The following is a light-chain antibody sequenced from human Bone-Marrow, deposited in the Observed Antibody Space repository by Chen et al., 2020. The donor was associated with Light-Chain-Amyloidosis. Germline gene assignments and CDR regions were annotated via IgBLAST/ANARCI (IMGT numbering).Light chain of an antibody. V-gene: IGLV3-25*03. J-gene: IGLJ2*01. CDR3: QSVDSSGTYEVI. Sequence: SYELTQPPSVSVSPGQTARITCSGDDLPTKYAYWYQQKPGQDPVLVIHRDTERPSGISERFSGSTSGTTATLTISRVQAEDEADYHCQSVDSSGTYEVIFGGGTKLTVL. CDR2: RDT. CDR1: DLPTKY.